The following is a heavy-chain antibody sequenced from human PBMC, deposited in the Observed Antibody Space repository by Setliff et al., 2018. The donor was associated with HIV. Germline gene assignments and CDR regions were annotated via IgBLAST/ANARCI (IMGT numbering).Heavy chain of an antibody. V-gene: IGHV4-31*03. CDR3: ARDGGEKEAFDI. Sequence: PSETLSLTCTVSGGSISSGGYYWSWIRQHPGKGLAWIGYIYYSGSTYYNPSLKSRVTISVATSKNQFSLKLSSVTAADTAVYYCARDGGEKEAFDIWGQGTMVTVSS. CDR1: GGSISSGGYY. CDR2: IYYSGST. D-gene: IGHD3-16*01. J-gene: IGHJ3*02.